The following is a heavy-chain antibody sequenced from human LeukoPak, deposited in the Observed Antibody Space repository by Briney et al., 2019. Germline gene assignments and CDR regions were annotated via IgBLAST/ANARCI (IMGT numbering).Heavy chain of an antibody. CDR1: GGSISSYY. J-gene: IGHJ4*02. Sequence: SESLSLTCTVSGGSISSYYWSWIRQPPGKGLEWIGYIYYSGSTNYNPSLKSRVTISVDTSKNQFSLKLSSVTAADTAVYYCARSRWLSDPYFDYWGQGTLVTVSS. CDR3: ARSRWLSDPYFDY. CDR2: IYYSGST. D-gene: IGHD3-22*01. V-gene: IGHV4-59*01.